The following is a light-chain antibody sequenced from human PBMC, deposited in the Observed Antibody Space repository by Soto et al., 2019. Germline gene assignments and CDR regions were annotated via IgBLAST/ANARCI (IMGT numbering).Light chain of an antibody. V-gene: IGKV1D-16*01. CDR1: QAIDSW. J-gene: IGKJ1*01. CDR3: QHYNSYSEA. Sequence: DIQMTQSPSSLSASVGDRVTITCRASQAIDSWLAWYQQKPGEAPKLLIFTGSLLHSGVPPRFSGSGYGTDFTLTISSLQPEDFATYYCQHYNSYSEAFGQGTKVELK. CDR2: TGS.